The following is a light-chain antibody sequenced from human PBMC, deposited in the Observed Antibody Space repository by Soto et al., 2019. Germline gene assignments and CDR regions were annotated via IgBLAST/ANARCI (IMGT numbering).Light chain of an antibody. CDR3: SSFTSASTRS. V-gene: IGLV2-14*03. J-gene: IGLJ1*01. CDR1: SSDIGAFNF. Sequence: QSVLTQPASVSGSPGQSISIPCTGTSSDIGAFNFVSWYQQHPGKAPKVLIYGVTNRPSGVDYRFSGSKSGNTASLIISGRRPEDEADYYCSSFTSASTRSFGTGIKLTVL. CDR2: GVT.